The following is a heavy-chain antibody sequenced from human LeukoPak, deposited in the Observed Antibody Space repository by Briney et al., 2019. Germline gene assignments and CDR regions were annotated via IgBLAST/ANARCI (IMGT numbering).Heavy chain of an antibody. CDR2: IYYSGST. V-gene: IGHV4-59*12. Sequence: SETLSLTCTVSGGSLSSYYWSWIRQPPGKGLEWIGYIYYSGSTNYNPSLKSRVTISVDTSKNQFSLKLSSVTAADTAVYYCARELNTVGAFDIWGQGTMVTVSS. CDR1: GGSLSSYY. J-gene: IGHJ3*02. D-gene: IGHD4-17*01. CDR3: ARELNTVGAFDI.